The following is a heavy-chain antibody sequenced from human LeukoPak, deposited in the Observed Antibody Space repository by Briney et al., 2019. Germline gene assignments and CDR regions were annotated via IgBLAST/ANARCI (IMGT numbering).Heavy chain of an antibody. CDR2: ISAYNGNT. CDR1: GYTFTSYG. D-gene: IGHD4-17*01. V-gene: IGHV1-18*01. J-gene: IGHJ6*03. CDR3: AVMTTVSSRYYYYMDV. Sequence: ASVKVSCKASGYTFTSYGISWVRQAPGQGLEWMGWISAYNGNTNYAQKLQGRVTMTTDTSTSTAYMELRSLRSDDTAVYYCAVMTTVSSRYYYYMDVRGKGTAVTVSS.